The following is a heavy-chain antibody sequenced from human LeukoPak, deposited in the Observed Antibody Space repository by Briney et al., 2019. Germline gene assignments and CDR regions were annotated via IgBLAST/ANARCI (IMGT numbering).Heavy chain of an antibody. V-gene: IGHV4-34*01. Sequence: PSETLSLTCAVHGGSFSGYYWSWIRQPPGKGLEWIGEINHRGSTNYNPSLKSRVTVSLDTSKNQFSLKLSSVTAADTAVYYCARDRSSGYGVDYWGQGTLVTVSS. CDR2: INHRGST. J-gene: IGHJ4*02. D-gene: IGHD3-22*01. CDR3: ARDRSSGYGVDY. CDR1: GGSFSGYY.